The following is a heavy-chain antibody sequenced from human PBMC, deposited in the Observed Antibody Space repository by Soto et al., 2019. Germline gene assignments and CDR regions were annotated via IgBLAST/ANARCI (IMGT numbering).Heavy chain of an antibody. V-gene: IGHV4-4*07. CDR2: IYDIGKT. J-gene: IGHJ4*02. Sequence: SETLSLTCTVSRGSISSYYWSWIRQPAGKGLEWIGRIYDIGKTNYNPSLKSRVTMSVDTSKNQLFLKLNSVTAADTAVYYCARDTSRGYLKFWGQGTLVTVSS. D-gene: IGHD3-22*01. CDR1: RGSISSYY. CDR3: ARDTSRGYLKF.